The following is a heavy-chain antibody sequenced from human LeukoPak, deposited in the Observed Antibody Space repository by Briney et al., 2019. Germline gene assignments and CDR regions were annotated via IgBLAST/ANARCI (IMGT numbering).Heavy chain of an antibody. CDR3: ARAITYYYDSSGYFLDY. D-gene: IGHD3-22*01. CDR2: ISSSSSYI. J-gene: IGHJ4*02. V-gene: IGHV3-21*01. Sequence: GGSLRLSCAASGFTFSSYSMNWVRQAPGKGLEWVSSISSSSSYIYYADSVEGRFTISKDNAKNSLYLQMNSLRAEDTAVYYCARAITYYYDSSGYFLDYWGQGTLVTVSS. CDR1: GFTFSSYS.